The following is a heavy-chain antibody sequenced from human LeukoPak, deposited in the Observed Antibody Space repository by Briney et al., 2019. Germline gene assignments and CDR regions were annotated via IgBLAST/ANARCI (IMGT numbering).Heavy chain of an antibody. D-gene: IGHD1-26*01. J-gene: IGHJ4*02. Sequence: RGESLKISCKGSGYSFTSYWIGWVRQMPGKGLEWMGIIYPGDSDTRYRPSFQGQVTISADKSISTAYLQWSSLKASDTAMYYCARQYIVGATGSDYWGQGTLVTVSS. CDR3: ARQYIVGATGSDY. V-gene: IGHV5-51*01. CDR2: IYPGDSDT. CDR1: GYSFTSYW.